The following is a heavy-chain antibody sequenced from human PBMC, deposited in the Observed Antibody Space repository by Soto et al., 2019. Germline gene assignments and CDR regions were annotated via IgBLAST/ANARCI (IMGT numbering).Heavy chain of an antibody. CDR2: IIPIFGTA. Sequence: QVQLVQSGAEVKKPGSSVKVSCKASGGTFSSYAISWVRQAPGQGLEWMGGIIPIFGTANYAQKFQGRVTITADESTSTAYMELSSLRSEDTAVYYCARGGYCSGGSCYWGYYYYYGMDVWGQGTTVTVSS. V-gene: IGHV1-69*12. J-gene: IGHJ6*02. CDR3: ARGGYCSGGSCYWGYYYYYGMDV. CDR1: GGTFSSYA. D-gene: IGHD2-15*01.